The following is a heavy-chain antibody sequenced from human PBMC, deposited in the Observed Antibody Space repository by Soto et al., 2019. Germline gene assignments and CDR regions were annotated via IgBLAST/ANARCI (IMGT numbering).Heavy chain of an antibody. Sequence: PSETLSLTCAVSGGSISSGGYSWSWIRQPPGKGLEWIGYIYHSGSTYYNPSLKSRVTISVDRSKNQFSLKLSSVTAADTAVYYCARNVAAIAAAGLNCFDPWGLGTLVTVSS. J-gene: IGHJ5*02. D-gene: IGHD6-13*01. CDR1: GGSISSGGYS. V-gene: IGHV4-30-2*01. CDR2: IYHSGST. CDR3: ARNVAAIAAAGLNCFDP.